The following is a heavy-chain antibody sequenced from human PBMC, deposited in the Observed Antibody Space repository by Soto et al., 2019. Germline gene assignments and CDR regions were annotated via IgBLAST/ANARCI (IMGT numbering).Heavy chain of an antibody. J-gene: IGHJ4*02. V-gene: IGHV4-39*01. CDR3: ARLFGLLIDY. D-gene: IGHD2-21*02. CDR1: GGSISSSSYY. Sequence: SETLSLTCTVSGGSISSSSYYWGWIRQPPGKGLEWIGSIYYSGSTYYNPSLKSRVTISVDTSKNQFSLKLSSVTAADTAVYYCARLFGLLIDYWGQGTLVTVSS. CDR2: IYYSGST.